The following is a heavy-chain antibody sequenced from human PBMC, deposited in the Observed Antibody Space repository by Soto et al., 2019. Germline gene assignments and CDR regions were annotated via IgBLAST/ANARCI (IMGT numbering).Heavy chain of an antibody. CDR1: GFTFSGSA. CDR2: IRSKANSYAT. CDR3: TGWDY. V-gene: IGHV3-73*01. Sequence: EVQLVESGGGLVQPGGSLKLSCAASGFTFSGSAIHWVRQASGKGLEWVGRIRSKANSYATAYAASVKGRFTISRDDSKNTAYLQMNSLKSEDPAVYYCTGWDYWGQGTLVTVSS. J-gene: IGHJ4*02.